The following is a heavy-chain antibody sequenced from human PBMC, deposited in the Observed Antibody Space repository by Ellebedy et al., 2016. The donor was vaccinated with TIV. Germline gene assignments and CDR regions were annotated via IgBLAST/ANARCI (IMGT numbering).Heavy chain of an antibody. V-gene: IGHV3-23*01. CDR3: ANRDVVVVPTTSGTEFFQY. Sequence: GGSLRLXCTVSGFSFSNYAMSWVRQAPGKGLEWVSSITSNGGNTYYADSVKGRFTISRDNSKNTLYLHMSTLRAEDTAVYFCANRDVVVVPTTSGTEFFQYWGQGTLVTVSS. CDR2: ITSNGGNT. J-gene: IGHJ1*01. D-gene: IGHD2-2*01. CDR1: GFSFSNYA.